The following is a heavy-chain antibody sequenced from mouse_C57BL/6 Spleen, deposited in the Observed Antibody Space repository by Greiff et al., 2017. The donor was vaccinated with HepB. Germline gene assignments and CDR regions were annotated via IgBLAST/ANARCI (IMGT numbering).Heavy chain of an antibody. D-gene: IGHD1-1*01. CDR1: GYSFPGYY. CDR3: ARSGITTEVEGDY. CDR2: INPSTGGT. V-gene: IGHV1-42*01. J-gene: IGHJ2*01. Sequence: EVQLQQSGPELVKPGASVKISCKASGYSFPGYYMNWVKQSPEKSLEWIGEINPSTGGTTYNQKFKAKAKLTVDKSSSTAYMQLKSLTSEDSAVYYCARSGITTEVEGDYWGKGTTLTVAS.